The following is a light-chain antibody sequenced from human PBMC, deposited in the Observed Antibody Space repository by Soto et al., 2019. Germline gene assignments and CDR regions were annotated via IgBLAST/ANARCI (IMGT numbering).Light chain of an antibody. V-gene: IGKV1-5*03. J-gene: IGKJ1*01. Sequence: DIQMTQSPSTLSASVGDRVTITCRASQSISSWLAWYQQKPGKAPKLLIYKASSLESGVPSRFSGSGSGTESTLTINSLQPDDFATYYCQQYNSYSTFGQGTKVDIK. CDR2: KAS. CDR3: QQYNSYST. CDR1: QSISSW.